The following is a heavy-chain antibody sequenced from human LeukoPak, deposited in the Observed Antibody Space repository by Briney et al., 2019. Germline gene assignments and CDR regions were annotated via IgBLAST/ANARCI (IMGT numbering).Heavy chain of an antibody. CDR1: GFTFSSYA. V-gene: IGHV3-23*01. Sequence: GGSLRLSCAASGFTFSSYAMSWVRQAPGKGLEWVSVISGSGGNTYYADSVRGRFTISRDNSKNTLYLQMNSLRAEDTAVYYCAKDLLYSSGFSDYWGQGTLVTVSS. CDR3: AKDLLYSSGFSDY. J-gene: IGHJ4*02. CDR2: ISGSGGNT. D-gene: IGHD6-19*01.